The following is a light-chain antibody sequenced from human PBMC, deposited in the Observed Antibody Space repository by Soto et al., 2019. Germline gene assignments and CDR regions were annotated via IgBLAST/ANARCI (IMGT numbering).Light chain of an antibody. V-gene: IGKV3-15*01. Sequence: EIVMTQSPATLFVSPGERATLSCGASQRVSSTLAWYQQKPSQAPRLLIYGASTRATGIPARFSGSGSGTEFTLTISNLQSEDFPVSYCPQYKHWTLTFGGGTKVEIK. CDR3: PQYKHWTLT. CDR2: GAS. CDR1: QRVSST. J-gene: IGKJ4*01.